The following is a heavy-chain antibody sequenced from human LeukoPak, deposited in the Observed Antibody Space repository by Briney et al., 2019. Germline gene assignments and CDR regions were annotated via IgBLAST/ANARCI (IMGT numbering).Heavy chain of an antibody. D-gene: IGHD3-22*01. CDR3: AKDDGGDSSGYLRAFDI. CDR1: GFTFSSYA. J-gene: IGHJ3*02. CDR2: ISGSGGST. Sequence: AGGSLRLSCAASGFTFSSYAMSWVRQAPGKGLEWVSAISGSGGSTYYADSVKGRFTISRDNSKNTLYLQMNSLRAEDTAVYYCAKDDGGDSSGYLRAFDIWGQGTMATVSS. V-gene: IGHV3-23*01.